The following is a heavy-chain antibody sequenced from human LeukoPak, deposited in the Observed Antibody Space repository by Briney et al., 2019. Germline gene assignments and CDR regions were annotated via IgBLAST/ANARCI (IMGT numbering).Heavy chain of an antibody. CDR1: GGSISSGGYY. D-gene: IGHD2/OR15-2a*01. V-gene: IGHV4-31*03. CDR2: IYYSGST. Sequence: MASQTLSLTCTVSGGSISSGGYYWSWLRQHPGKGLEWIGYIYYSGSTYYNPSLKSRFTISVDTSKNQFSLKLSSVTAADTAVYYWARAVRARGFHDYWGQGTLVTVSS. J-gene: IGHJ4*02. CDR3: ARAVRARGFHDY.